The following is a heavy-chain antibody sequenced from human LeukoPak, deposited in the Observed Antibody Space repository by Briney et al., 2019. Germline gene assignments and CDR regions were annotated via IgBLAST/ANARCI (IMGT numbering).Heavy chain of an antibody. D-gene: IGHD2-8*01. CDR3: AKDRSCTNSICQGDCDY. CDR2: ISGSGGDT. Sequence: PGGSLRLSCAASGFTFSNYAMSWVRQAPGKGLEWVSGISGSGGDTYYADSVKGRFTISRDNSKNTLYLQMNSLRAEDTAVYYYAKDRSCTNSICQGDCDYWGQGTLVTVSS. CDR1: GFTFSNYA. V-gene: IGHV3-23*01. J-gene: IGHJ4*02.